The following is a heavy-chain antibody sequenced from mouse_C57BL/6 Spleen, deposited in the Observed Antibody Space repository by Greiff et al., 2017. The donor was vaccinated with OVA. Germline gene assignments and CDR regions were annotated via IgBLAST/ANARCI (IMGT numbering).Heavy chain of an antibody. Sequence: EVQRVESGPGMVKPSPSLSLTCTVTGYSFTSGNDWHWIRHFPGNKLEWMGYLSYSGSINYNSSLKSRISITHDTSKNPFCLKLNSVTTEDTATYYCARGGDLDYWGQGTTLTVSS. CDR2: LSYSGSI. J-gene: IGHJ2*01. V-gene: IGHV3-1*01. CDR1: GYSFTSGND. CDR3: ARGGDLDY.